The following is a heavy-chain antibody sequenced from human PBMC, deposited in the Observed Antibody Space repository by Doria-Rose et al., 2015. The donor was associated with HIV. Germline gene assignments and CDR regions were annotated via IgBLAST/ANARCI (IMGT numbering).Heavy chain of an antibody. CDR1: GVSLSSPGMG. D-gene: IGHD6-13*01. V-gene: IGHV2-26*01. CDR2: IFSDDER. J-gene: IGHJ4*02. Sequence: QITLKESGPVLVKPTETLTLTCTVSGVSLSSPGMGVSWIRQPPGKALEWLANIFSDDERFYKTSLKSRLTISRGTSKSQLVLTMTDMDPVDTATYYCARIKSSRWYHKYYFDFWGQGTLVIVSA. CDR3: ARIKSSRWYHKYYFDF.